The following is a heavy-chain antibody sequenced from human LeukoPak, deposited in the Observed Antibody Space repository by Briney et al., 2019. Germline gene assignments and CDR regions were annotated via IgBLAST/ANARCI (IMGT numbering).Heavy chain of an antibody. D-gene: IGHD5-18*01. CDR1: GYTFTGYY. J-gene: IGHJ5*02. CDR2: INPNSGGT. V-gene: IGHV1-2*02. Sequence: ASVKVSCKASGYTFTGYYMHWVRQAPGQGLEWMGWINPNSGGTNYAQTFQGSVTLTRDTTISTACMDMSRLRSDDTALYICARNVDTAMVLDNWFDPWGQGTLVTVSS. CDR3: ARNVDTAMVLDNWFDP.